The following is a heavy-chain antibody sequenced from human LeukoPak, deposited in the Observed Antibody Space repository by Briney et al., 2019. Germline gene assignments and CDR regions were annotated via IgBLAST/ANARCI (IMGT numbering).Heavy chain of an antibody. CDR1: GFTFSSYA. J-gene: IGHJ4*02. CDR2: ISGSGGST. D-gene: IGHD2-2*01. CDR3: ARGGYCTGISCYLDY. V-gene: IGHV3-23*01. Sequence: GGSLRLSCAASGFTFSSYAMSWVRQAPGKGLEWVSAISGSGGSTYYADSVKGRFTISRDTSKNTLYLQMNSLRAEDTAVYFCARGGYCTGISCYLDYWGQGTLVTVSS.